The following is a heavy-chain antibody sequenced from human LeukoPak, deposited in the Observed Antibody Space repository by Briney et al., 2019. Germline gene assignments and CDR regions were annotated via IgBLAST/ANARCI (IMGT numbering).Heavy chain of an antibody. CDR3: AKESGKCDY. CDR2: ISADGGST. V-gene: IGHV3-43*02. CDR1: GLNFDDSA. J-gene: IGHJ4*02. Sequence: PGGSLRLSCVASGLNFDDSAMHWVRQAPGKGLEWVSLISADGGSTFSADSVKGRFSISRDNSKNSLYLQMNSLRSEDTAMYYCAKESGKCDYWGQGTRVGVSS.